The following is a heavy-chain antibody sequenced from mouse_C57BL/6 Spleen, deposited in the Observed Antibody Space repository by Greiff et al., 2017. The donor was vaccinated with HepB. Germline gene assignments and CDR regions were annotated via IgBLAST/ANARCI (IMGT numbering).Heavy chain of an antibody. CDR1: GYTFTSYW. J-gene: IGHJ4*01. CDR2: INPSNGGT. CDR3: ASDYPNYYAMDD. Sequence: QVQLQQPGTELVKPGASVKLSCEASGYTFTSYWMHWVKQRPGQGLEWIGNINPSNGGTNYNEKFKSKSTLTVDKSSSTDYMQLSSLTSEDSAVYYCASDYPNYYAMDDWGPGTSVTVSS. V-gene: IGHV1-53*01. D-gene: IGHD5-5*01.